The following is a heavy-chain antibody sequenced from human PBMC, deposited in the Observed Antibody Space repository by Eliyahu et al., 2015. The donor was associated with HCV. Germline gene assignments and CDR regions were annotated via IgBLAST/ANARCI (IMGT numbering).Heavy chain of an antibody. J-gene: IGHJ4*02. CDR3: AGGGDCSGGSCPIVY. CDR2: IYYSGST. Sequence: QLQLQESGPGLVKPSETLSLTCTVSGGSISSSSYYWGWIRQPPGKGLEWIGSIYYSGSTYYNPSLKSRVTISVDTSKNQFSLKLSSVTAADTAVYYCAGGGDCSGGSCPIVYWGQGTLVTVSS. D-gene: IGHD2-15*01. CDR1: GGSISSSSYY. V-gene: IGHV4-39*07.